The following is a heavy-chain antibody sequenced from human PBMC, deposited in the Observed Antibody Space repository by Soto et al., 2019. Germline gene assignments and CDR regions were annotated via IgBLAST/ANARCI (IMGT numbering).Heavy chain of an antibody. D-gene: IGHD3-10*01. J-gene: IGHJ5*02. CDR3: ASVLRGVVNWFDT. V-gene: IGHV1-18*01. Sequence: HLVQSGPEVKKPGASVTVSCKTSGDTFTNFGLSWVRQAPGQGLEWMGWIATYNSNKNYAQKSQGRITLTTDTSTSTGYMELKSLEYDDKAVDYCASVLRGVVNWFDTWVQGTLDPVSS. CDR2: IATYNSNK. CDR1: GDTFTNFG.